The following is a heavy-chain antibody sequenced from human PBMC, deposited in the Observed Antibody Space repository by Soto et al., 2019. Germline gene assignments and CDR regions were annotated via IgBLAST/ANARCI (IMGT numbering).Heavy chain of an antibody. Sequence: SETLSLTCTVSGGSISSSSYYWGWIRQPPGKGLEWIGSIYYSGSTYYNPSLKSRVTISVDTSKSQFSLKLSSVTAADTAVYYCARLLMTTVTPLDPWGQGTLVTVSS. J-gene: IGHJ5*02. CDR1: GGSISSSSYY. D-gene: IGHD4-4*01. CDR3: ARLLMTTVTPLDP. V-gene: IGHV4-39*01. CDR2: IYYSGST.